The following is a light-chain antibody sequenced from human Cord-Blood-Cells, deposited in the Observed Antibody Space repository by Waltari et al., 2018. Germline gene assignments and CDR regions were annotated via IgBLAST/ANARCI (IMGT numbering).Light chain of an antibody. Sequence: IVMTQSPDSLAVSLGERAPINCKSSQSVLYSSNNKNYLAGYQQKSGQPPTLLLYWASTGGSGIPYRFIGSGSGTDFTLTISSLQAEDVAVYYCQQYYSTPRTFGQGTKVEIK. CDR3: QQYYSTPRT. CDR1: QSVLYSSNNKNY. CDR2: WAS. V-gene: IGKV4-1*01. J-gene: IGKJ1*01.